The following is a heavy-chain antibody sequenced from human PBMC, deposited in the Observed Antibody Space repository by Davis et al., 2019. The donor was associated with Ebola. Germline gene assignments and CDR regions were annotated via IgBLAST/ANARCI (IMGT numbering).Heavy chain of an antibody. CDR2: ISYDGSNE. J-gene: IGHJ4*02. CDR1: GFTFSSYA. V-gene: IGHV3-30*03. D-gene: IGHD5-18*01. Sequence: GESLKISCAASGFTFSSYAMSWVRQAPGKGLEWVAVISYDGSNEYYADSMKGRFTISRDNSKNTLYLQMNSLRVEDTAVYYCARGRTNTLMVGMEFDYWGQGTLVTVSS. CDR3: ARGRTNTLMVGMEFDY.